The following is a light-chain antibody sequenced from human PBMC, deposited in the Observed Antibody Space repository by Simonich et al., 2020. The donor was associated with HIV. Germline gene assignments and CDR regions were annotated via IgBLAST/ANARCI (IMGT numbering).Light chain of an antibody. CDR2: DAS. CDR3: QQYDELPYT. J-gene: IGKJ2*01. CDR1: QDIKNY. V-gene: IGKV1-33*01. Sequence: DIQMTQSPSSLSTSVGDRVTITCHASQDIKNYLNWYQQKPGKAPKLLIYDASNLETGVPSRFSGSGSGSDFTFTISSLQPADIATYYCQQYDELPYTFGQGTKLEIK.